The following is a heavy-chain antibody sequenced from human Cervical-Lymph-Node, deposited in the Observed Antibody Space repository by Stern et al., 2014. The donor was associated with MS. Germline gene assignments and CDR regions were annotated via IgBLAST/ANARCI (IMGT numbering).Heavy chain of an antibody. D-gene: IGHD5-24*01. CDR3: ARGAETATPWDF. Sequence: QLQLQESGPGLVKPSETLSLTCTVPGDSIRSYYWSWIRQPPGKGLEWIGYIHSSGSTNYKSSLKSRVTISVDTSKNQFSLYLNSVTAADTAVYYCARGAETATPWDFWGQGTLVTVSS. CDR1: GDSIRSYY. J-gene: IGHJ4*02. V-gene: IGHV4-59*01. CDR2: IHSSGST.